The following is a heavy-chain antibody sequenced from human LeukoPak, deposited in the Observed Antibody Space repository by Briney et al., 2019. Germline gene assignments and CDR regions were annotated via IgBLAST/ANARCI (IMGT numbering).Heavy chain of an antibody. CDR2: ISSSGSTI. CDR1: GFTVSSNY. CDR3: ARDDAYSGSYVWFDP. Sequence: GGSLRLSCAASGFTVSSNYMSWVRQAPGKGLEWVSYISSSGSTIYYADSVKGRFTISRDNAKNSLYLQMNSLRAEDTAVYYCARDDAYSGSYVWFDPWGQGTLVTVSS. V-gene: IGHV3-11*01. J-gene: IGHJ5*02. D-gene: IGHD1-26*01.